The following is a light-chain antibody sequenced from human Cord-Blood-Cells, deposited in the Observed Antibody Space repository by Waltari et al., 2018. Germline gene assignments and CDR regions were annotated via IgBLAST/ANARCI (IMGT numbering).Light chain of an antibody. V-gene: IGLV1-47*01. CDR2: RNE. Sequence: QSVLTQPPSASGTPGQRVTISCSGSSSNIGSNYVYWYQQLPGTAPKLLIYRNEQRPSGVPDRFSGSESGTSASLAISGLRSEDEADYYCAAWDDSLSGYVFGTGTKVTVL. CDR1: SSNIGSNY. J-gene: IGLJ1*01. CDR3: AAWDDSLSGYV.